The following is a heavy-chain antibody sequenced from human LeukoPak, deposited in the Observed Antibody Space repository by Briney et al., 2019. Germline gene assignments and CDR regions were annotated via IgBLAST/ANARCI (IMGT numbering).Heavy chain of an antibody. CDR1: GGSFSGYY. D-gene: IGHD3-22*01. J-gene: IGHJ5*02. V-gene: IGHV4-34*01. Sequence: SETLSLTCAVYGGSFSGYYWSWIRQPPGKGLEWIGEINHSGSTNYNPSLKSRVTISVDTSKNQFSLKLSSVTAADTAVYYCARGFGYDSSGYFKNWFDPWGQGTLVTVSS. CDR2: INHSGST. CDR3: ARGFGYDSSGYFKNWFDP.